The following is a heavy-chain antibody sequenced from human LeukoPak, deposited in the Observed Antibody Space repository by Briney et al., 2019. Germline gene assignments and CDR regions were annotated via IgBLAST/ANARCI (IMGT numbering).Heavy chain of an antibody. Sequence: TSETLSLTCTVSGGSISSGSYYWSWIRQPAGKGLEWIGRIYTSGSTNYNPSLKSRVTISVDTSKNQFSLKLSSVTAADTAEYYCARDPTAAAGLFDIWGEGTMVTVSS. CDR2: IYTSGST. D-gene: IGHD6-13*01. J-gene: IGHJ3*02. CDR3: ARDPTAAAGLFDI. CDR1: GGSISSGSYY. V-gene: IGHV4-61*02.